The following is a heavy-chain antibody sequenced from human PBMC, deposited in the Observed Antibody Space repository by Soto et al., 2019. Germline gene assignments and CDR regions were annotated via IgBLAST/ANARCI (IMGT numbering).Heavy chain of an antibody. Sequence: QVQLVQSGAEVKKPGSSVKVSCKASGGTFSNHAINWVRQAPGQGLEWMGRIIPIFTTTDYAQRFQGRVTITADESTITAYMELSSLKHDDTAVYYCAREVAADGTFREDVFDIWGQATMVTVSS. D-gene: IGHD6-13*01. J-gene: IGHJ3*02. CDR3: AREVAADGTFREDVFDI. CDR2: IIPIFTTT. V-gene: IGHV1-69*12. CDR1: GGTFSNHA.